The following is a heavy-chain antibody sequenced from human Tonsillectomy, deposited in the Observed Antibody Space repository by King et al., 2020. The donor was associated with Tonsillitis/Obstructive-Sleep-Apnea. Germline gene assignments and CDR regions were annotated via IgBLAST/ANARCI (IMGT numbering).Heavy chain of an antibody. D-gene: IGHD6-13*01. CDR3: ARVRIAAAGLDY. Sequence: QLQESGPGLVKPSETLSLTCTVSGGSISPYQWSWIRQPPGQGLEWIVYIYYSGTTDYNPSLKSRLTISVDTSKNQFSLKLTSVTAADTAVYYCARVRIAAAGLDYWGQGALVTVSS. V-gene: IGHV4-59*01. CDR2: IYYSGTT. J-gene: IGHJ4*02. CDR1: GGSISPYQ.